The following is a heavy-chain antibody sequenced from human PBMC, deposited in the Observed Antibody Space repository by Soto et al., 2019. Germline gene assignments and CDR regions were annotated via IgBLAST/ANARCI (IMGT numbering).Heavy chain of an antibody. Sequence: PGGSLRLSCAASGFTFSSYWMSWVRQAPGKGLEWVANIKQDGSEKYYVDSVKGRFTISRDNSKNTLYLQMNSLRAEDTAVYYCAKGQGRYYDILTTHAFDIWGQGTTVTVSS. CDR2: IKQDGSEK. D-gene: IGHD3-9*01. CDR3: AKGQGRYYDILTTHAFDI. J-gene: IGHJ3*02. CDR1: GFTFSSYW. V-gene: IGHV3-7*03.